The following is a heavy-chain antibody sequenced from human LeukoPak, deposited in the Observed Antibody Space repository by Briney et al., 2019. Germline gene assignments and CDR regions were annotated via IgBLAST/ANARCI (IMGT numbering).Heavy chain of an antibody. V-gene: IGHV4-61*02. Sequence: PSQTLSLTCTVSGGSISSGDYYWSWIRQPPGKGLEWIGRIYTSGSTNYNPSLKSRVTMSLDTSRNQFSLKLSSVTAADTAVYYCARDDSGYSGSGMAYWGQGTLVTVSS. CDR2: IYTSGST. J-gene: IGHJ4*02. D-gene: IGHD5-12*01. CDR3: ARDDSGYSGSGMAY. CDR1: GGSISSGDYY.